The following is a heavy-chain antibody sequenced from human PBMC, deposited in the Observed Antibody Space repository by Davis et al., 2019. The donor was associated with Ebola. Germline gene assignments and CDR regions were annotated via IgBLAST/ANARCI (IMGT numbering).Heavy chain of an antibody. D-gene: IGHD3-22*01. Sequence: GESLKISCKGSGYSFTSYWISWVRQMPGKGLEWMGIIYPGDSDTRYSPSFQGQVTISADKSFSTAYLQWSSLKASDTAMYYCARPSSAYYEPFHYWGQGTLVTVSS. CDR3: ARPSSAYYEPFHY. J-gene: IGHJ4*02. V-gene: IGHV5-51*01. CDR2: IYPGDSDT. CDR1: GYSFTSYW.